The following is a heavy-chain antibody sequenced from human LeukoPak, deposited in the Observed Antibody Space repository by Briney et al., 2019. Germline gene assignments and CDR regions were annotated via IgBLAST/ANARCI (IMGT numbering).Heavy chain of an antibody. Sequence: GGSLRLSCAASGFTYSSYAMSWVRQAPGKGLEWVSGISGSGGSTYYADSVKGRFTISRDNSKNTLYLQMNSLRAEDTAVYYCAKVGGITIYSFGPDYWGQGTLVTVSS. V-gene: IGHV3-23*01. CDR3: AKVGGITIYSFGPDY. CDR2: ISGSGGST. D-gene: IGHD3-9*01. J-gene: IGHJ4*02. CDR1: GFTYSSYA.